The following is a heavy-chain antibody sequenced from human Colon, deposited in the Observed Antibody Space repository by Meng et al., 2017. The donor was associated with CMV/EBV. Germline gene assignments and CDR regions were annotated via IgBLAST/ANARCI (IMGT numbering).Heavy chain of an antibody. J-gene: IGHJ4*02. CDR2: INQVGSQE. V-gene: IGHV3-7*01. CDR1: GFTFNNYW. CDR3: ARDIGWGHSDY. D-gene: IGHD7-27*01. Sequence: GESLKISCAASGFTFNNYWMTWVRKAPGKGLEWVALINQVGSQEYYVDSVKGRFTISRVNAKNSLFLQLDSLRPEDTAVYFCARDIGWGHSDYWGQGTLVTVSS.